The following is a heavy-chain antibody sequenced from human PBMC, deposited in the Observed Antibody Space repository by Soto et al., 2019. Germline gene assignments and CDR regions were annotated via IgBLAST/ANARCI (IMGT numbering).Heavy chain of an antibody. Sequence: SETMSRTCNVSGSSINTVVYYWVWIRQPPGKGLEWIGYIHYRGRTSYNPSLESRASISLDTSGHHFSLKLTSVTVADTAVYYCASCRDAFGFASWGQGNLATVS. V-gene: IGHV4-30-4*02. CDR2: IHYRGRT. D-gene: IGHD2-15*01. CDR3: ASCRDAFGFAS. J-gene: IGHJ4*02. CDR1: GSSINTVVYY.